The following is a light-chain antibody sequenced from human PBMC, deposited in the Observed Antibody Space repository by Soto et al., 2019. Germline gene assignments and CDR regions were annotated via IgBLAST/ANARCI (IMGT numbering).Light chain of an antibody. J-gene: IGKJ1*01. CDR3: HQTDSIPET. Sequence: DIQMTQSPSSLSASVGDTVTITCRASQSISLFLNWYQQKPGKAPKLLIYAASSLQSVVPSMFTGNGSGTDFTLTISSLQPEDFATYYCHQTDSIPETFGQGTKVEIK. CDR2: AAS. V-gene: IGKV1-39*01. CDR1: QSISLF.